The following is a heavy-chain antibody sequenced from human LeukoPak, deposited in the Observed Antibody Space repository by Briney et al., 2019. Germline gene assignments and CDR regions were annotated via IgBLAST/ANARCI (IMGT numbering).Heavy chain of an antibody. CDR2: LSGGGGST. CDR1: GFTFSSYA. J-gene: IGHJ4*02. Sequence: PGGSLRLSCAAFGFTFSSYAMSWVRHAPGRGLGWVSALSGGGGSTYCADSVKGRFTVSRDNSKNTLYLQMNSLRAEDTAAYYCAKLIAVADTDDYWGQGTLVTVSS. D-gene: IGHD6-19*01. V-gene: IGHV3-23*01. CDR3: AKLIAVADTDDY.